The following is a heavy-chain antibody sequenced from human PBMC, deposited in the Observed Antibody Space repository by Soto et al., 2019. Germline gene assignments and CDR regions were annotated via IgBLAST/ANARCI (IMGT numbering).Heavy chain of an antibody. CDR1: GGSFSGYY. Sequence: QVQLQQWGAGLLKPSETLSLTCAVYGGSFSGYYWCWIRQPPGKGLEWIGEINHSGSTNYNPSLKSRVTISVDTSKNQFAVKLSSVTAADTAVYYCARGGRPLRYAALVFLDIWGQGTMVTVSS. V-gene: IGHV4-34*01. CDR3: ARGGRPLRYAALVFLDI. CDR2: INHSGST. D-gene: IGHD3-9*01. J-gene: IGHJ3*02.